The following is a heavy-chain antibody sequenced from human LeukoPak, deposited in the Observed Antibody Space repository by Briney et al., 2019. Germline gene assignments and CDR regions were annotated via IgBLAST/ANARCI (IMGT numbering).Heavy chain of an antibody. J-gene: IGHJ4*02. Sequence: PGRSLRLSCAASGFTFSTYAMHWVRQAPGKGLEWVAVISYDGSSKYYADSVKGRFTISRDNSKDTLYLQMSSLRAEDTALYYCAKDLGQWGSTVTTYFDYWGQGTLVTVSS. V-gene: IGHV3-30*04. CDR2: ISYDGSSK. CDR1: GFTFSTYA. D-gene: IGHD4-17*01. CDR3: AKDLGQWGSTVTTYFDY.